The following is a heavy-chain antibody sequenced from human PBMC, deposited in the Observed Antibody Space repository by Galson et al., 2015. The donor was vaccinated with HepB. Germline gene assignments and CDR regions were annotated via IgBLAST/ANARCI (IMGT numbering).Heavy chain of an antibody. Sequence: ETLSLTCTVSGGSISSHYWSWIRQPPGKGLEWIGYIYYSGSTNYNPSLKSRVTISVDTSKNQFSLKLSSVTAADTAVYYCARDYYDSSGSPSDDAFDIWGQGTMVTVSS. CDR3: ARDYYDSSGSPSDDAFDI. D-gene: IGHD3-22*01. J-gene: IGHJ3*02. V-gene: IGHV4-59*11. CDR1: GGSISSHY. CDR2: IYYSGST.